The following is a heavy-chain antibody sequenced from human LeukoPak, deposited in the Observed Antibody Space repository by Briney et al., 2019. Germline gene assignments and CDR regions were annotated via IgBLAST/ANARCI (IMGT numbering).Heavy chain of an antibody. D-gene: IGHD3-10*01. CDR1: GYTFTSYG. J-gene: IGHJ3*02. CDR3: ARDLYGSGSLVADAFDI. CDR2: ISAYNGNT. Sequence: GASVKVSCKASGYTFTSYGISWVRQAPGQGLEWMGWISAYNGNTNYAQKLQGRVTITRDTSASTAYMELSSLRSEDTAVYYCARDLYGSGSLVADAFDIWGQGTMVTVSS. V-gene: IGHV1-18*01.